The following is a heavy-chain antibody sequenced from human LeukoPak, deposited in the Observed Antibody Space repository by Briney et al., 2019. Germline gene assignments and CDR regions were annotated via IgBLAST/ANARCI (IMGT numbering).Heavy chain of an antibody. CDR1: GFTFSSYG. CDR3: ARGIQSSGWYDYYYYYGMDV. CDR2: IWYDGSNK. V-gene: IGHV3-33*01. J-gene: IGHJ6*02. D-gene: IGHD6-19*01. Sequence: GGSLRLPCAASGFTFSSYGMHWVRQAPGKGLEWVAVIWYDGSNKYYADSVKGRFTISRDNSKNTLYLQMNSLRAEDTAVYYCARGIQSSGWYDYYYYYGMDVWGQGTTVTVSS.